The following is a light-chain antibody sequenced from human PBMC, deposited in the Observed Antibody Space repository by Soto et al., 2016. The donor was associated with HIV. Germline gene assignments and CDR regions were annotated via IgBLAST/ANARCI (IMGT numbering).Light chain of an antibody. Sequence: SYVLTQPVSVSEAPGQTATITCGGSNIGSKSVHWYQQKPGQAPLLVVYDDRDRPSGIPERFSGSNSGNTATLTITRVEPGDEADYFCQVRDTTSDHLIFGGGTKLTVL. CDR1: NIGSKS. CDR2: DDR. V-gene: IGLV3-21*02. J-gene: IGLJ2*01. CDR3: QVRDTTSDHLI.